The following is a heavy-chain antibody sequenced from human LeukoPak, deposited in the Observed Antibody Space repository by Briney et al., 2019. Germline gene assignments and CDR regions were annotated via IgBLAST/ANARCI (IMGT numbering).Heavy chain of an antibody. CDR1: GFTFSSYW. V-gene: IGHV3-7*01. CDR3: ARDYDFYCSGGSCYSPRLSDY. J-gene: IGHJ4*02. D-gene: IGHD2-15*01. Sequence: GGSLRFSCAASGFTFSSYWMSWVRQAPGKGLEWVANIKQDGSEKYYVDSVKGRFTISRDNAKNSLYLQMNSLRAEDTAVYYCARDYDFYCSGGSCYSPRLSDYWGQGTLVTVSS. CDR2: IKQDGSEK.